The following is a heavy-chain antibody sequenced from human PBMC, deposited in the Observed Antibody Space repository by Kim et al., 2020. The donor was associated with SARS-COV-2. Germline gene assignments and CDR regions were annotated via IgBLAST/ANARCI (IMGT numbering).Heavy chain of an antibody. J-gene: IGHJ6*02. D-gene: IGHD3-10*01. CDR1: GFTFSSYG. CDR3: AKDFFSYYYGSGSYYYGMDV. Sequence: GRSLRLSCAASGFTFSSYGMHWVRQAPGKGLEWVAVISYDGSNKYYADSVKGRFTISRDNSKNTLYLQMNSLRAEDTAVYYCAKDFFSYYYGSGSYYYGMDVWGQGTTVTVSS. CDR2: ISYDGSNK. V-gene: IGHV3-30*18.